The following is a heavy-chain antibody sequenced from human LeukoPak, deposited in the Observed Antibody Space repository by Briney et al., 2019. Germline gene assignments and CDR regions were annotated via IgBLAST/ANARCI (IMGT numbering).Heavy chain of an antibody. J-gene: IGHJ4*02. CDR1: GFTFRTYA. CDR3: AKDTYSYGSHFDY. D-gene: IGHD5-18*01. CDR2: IRSTGEST. Sequence: GGSLRLSCAASGFTFRTYAMSWVRQAPGKGLEWVSSIRSTGESTYYADSVEGRFTISRDNSKNMLYLQMNSLRAEDTAVYYCAKDTYSYGSHFDYWGQGTLVTVSS. V-gene: IGHV3-23*01.